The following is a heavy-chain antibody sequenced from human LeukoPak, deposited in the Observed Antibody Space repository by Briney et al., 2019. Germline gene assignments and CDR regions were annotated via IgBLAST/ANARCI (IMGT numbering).Heavy chain of an antibody. CDR2: MNPNSGNT. Sequence: ASVKVSCKASGYTFTSYDINWVRQATGQGLEWMEWMNPNSGNTGYAQKFQGRVTITRNTSISTAYMELSSLRSEDTAVYYCARGNRVVVAATKYYFDYWGQGTLVTVSS. CDR1: GYTFTSYD. D-gene: IGHD2-15*01. V-gene: IGHV1-8*03. J-gene: IGHJ4*02. CDR3: ARGNRVVVAATKYYFDY.